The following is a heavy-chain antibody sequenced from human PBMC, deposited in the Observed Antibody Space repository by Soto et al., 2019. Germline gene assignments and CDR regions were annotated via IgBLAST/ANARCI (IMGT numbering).Heavy chain of an antibody. V-gene: IGHV1-8*01. CDR3: ARMWVGTMVIDS. J-gene: IGHJ4*02. CDR2: MNPNSGNA. D-gene: IGHD3-10*01. CDR1: GYTFISYD. Sequence: QVQLVQSGTEVKEPGASVKVSCKASGYTFISYDINWVRQASGQGLEWMGWMNPNSGNAGYVQKFQGRVTMTRNTSISTAYMELSRLRSEDTAIYYCARMWVGTMVIDSWGQGTLVTVSS.